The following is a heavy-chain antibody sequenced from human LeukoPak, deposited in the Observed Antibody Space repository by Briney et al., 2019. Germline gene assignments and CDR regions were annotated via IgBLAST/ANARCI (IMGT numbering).Heavy chain of an antibody. CDR2: INPSGGST. CDR3: ASGENYYDSSGYFHAFDI. Sequence: ASVKVSCKASGYTFNSYYMHWVRQAPGQGLEWMGIINPSGGSTSYAQKFQGRVNMTRDTSTSTVYMELSSLRYEDTAVYHCASGENYYDSSGYFHAFDIWGQGTMVTVSS. D-gene: IGHD3-22*01. J-gene: IGHJ3*02. V-gene: IGHV1-46*02. CDR1: GYTFNSYY.